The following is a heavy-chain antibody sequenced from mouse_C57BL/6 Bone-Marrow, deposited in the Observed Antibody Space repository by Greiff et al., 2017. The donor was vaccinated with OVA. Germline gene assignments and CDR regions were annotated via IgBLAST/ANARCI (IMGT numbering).Heavy chain of an antibody. J-gene: IGHJ2*01. CDR2: INPGSGGT. CDR3: ARSEIRRGGFDY. CDR1: GYAFTNYL. Sequence: QVQLQQSGAELVRPGTSVKVSCKASGYAFTNYLIEWVKQRPGQGLEWIGVINPGSGGTNYNEKFKGKATLTADKSSSTAYMQLSSLTSEDSAVYCCARSEIRRGGFDYWGQGTTLTVSS. D-gene: IGHD2-12*01. V-gene: IGHV1-54*01.